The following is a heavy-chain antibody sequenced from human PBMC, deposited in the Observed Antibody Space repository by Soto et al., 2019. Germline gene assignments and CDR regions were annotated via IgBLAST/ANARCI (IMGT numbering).Heavy chain of an antibody. D-gene: IGHD5-18*01. J-gene: IGHJ4*02. CDR1: GFNFGSYA. CDR3: VKGKESGYRGAFDS. CDR2: VSGSGGSP. V-gene: IGHV3-23*01. Sequence: EEQLLESGGGLVQPGGSLRLSCAATGFNFGSYAMGWVRQAPGKGLEWVSGVSGSGGSPYYADSVKGRLTISKDKSKNTLYLDLNNLRSEATAVYFCVKGKESGYRGAFDSWGQGTLVTVSS.